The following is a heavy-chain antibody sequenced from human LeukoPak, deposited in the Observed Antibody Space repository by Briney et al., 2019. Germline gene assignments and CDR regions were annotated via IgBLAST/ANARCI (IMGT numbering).Heavy chain of an antibody. Sequence: PGGSLRLSCAASGFTFDDYAMHWVRQAPGKGLEWVSGISWNSGSIGYADSVKGRFTISRDNAKKSLYLQVNSLRADDTAVYYCARGDNWNPRGYNTYSGLDVWGQGTMVTVSS. J-gene: IGHJ6*02. D-gene: IGHD1-20*01. CDR1: GFTFDDYA. CDR3: ARGDNWNPRGYNTYSGLDV. V-gene: IGHV3-9*01. CDR2: ISWNSGSI.